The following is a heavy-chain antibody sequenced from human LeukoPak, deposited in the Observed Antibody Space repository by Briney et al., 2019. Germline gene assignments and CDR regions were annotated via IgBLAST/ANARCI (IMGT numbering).Heavy chain of an antibody. CDR2: ISYDGSNK. Sequence: GGSLRLSCAASGLTFSTYGMSWVRQAPGKGLEWVAVISYDGSNKYYADSVKGRFTISRDNSKNTLYLQMNSLRAEDTAVYYCANGYCTNGVCYPYYYYYMDVWGKGTTVTVSS. J-gene: IGHJ6*03. V-gene: IGHV3-30*18. D-gene: IGHD2-8*01. CDR1: GLTFSTYG. CDR3: ANGYCTNGVCYPYYYYYMDV.